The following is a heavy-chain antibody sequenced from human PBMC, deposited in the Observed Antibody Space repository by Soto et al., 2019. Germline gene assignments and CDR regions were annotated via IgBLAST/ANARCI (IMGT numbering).Heavy chain of an antibody. CDR3: ARGASSSALLGWFDP. Sequence: ASVKVSCKASGYTFTGYYMLWVRQAPGQGLEWMGWINPNSGGTNYAQKFQGWVTMTRDTSISTAYMELSRLRSDDTAVYYCARGASSSALLGWFDPWGQGTLVTVSS. J-gene: IGHJ5*02. D-gene: IGHD6-6*01. CDR2: INPNSGGT. V-gene: IGHV1-2*04. CDR1: GYTFTGYY.